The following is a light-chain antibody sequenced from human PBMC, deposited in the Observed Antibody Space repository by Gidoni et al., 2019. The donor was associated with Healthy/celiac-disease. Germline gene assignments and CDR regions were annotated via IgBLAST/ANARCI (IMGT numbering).Light chain of an antibody. Sequence: DSVITQSPASLAVSLGERATINCKSSQSVVYSSNNKNYLAWYQQKPGQPPKLLIYWASTRESGVPDRFSGSGSGTDFTLTISSLQAEDVAVYYCQQYYSTPLTFGPGTKVDIK. CDR2: WAS. CDR3: QQYYSTPLT. J-gene: IGKJ3*01. V-gene: IGKV4-1*01. CDR1: QSVVYSSNNKNY.